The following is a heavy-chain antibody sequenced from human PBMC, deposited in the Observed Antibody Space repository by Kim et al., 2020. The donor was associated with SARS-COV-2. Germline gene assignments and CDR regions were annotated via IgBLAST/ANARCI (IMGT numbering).Heavy chain of an antibody. J-gene: IGHJ6*02. CDR1: GGTFSSYA. V-gene: IGHV1-69*13. Sequence: SVKVSCKASGGTFSSYAISWVRQAPGQGLEWMGGIIPIFGTANYAQKFQGRVTITADESTSTAYMELSSLRSEDTAVYYCASDNYYDSSGYYSDYYYYGMDVWGQGTTVTVSS. CDR2: IIPIFGTA. D-gene: IGHD3-22*01. CDR3: ASDNYYDSSGYYSDYYYYGMDV.